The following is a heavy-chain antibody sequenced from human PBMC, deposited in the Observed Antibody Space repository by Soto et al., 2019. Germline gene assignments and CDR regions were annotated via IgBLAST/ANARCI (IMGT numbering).Heavy chain of an antibody. V-gene: IGHV1-69*02. CDR3: ARRRYCGVDCYNKFYYGMDV. Sequence: QVQLVQSGAEVRKPGSSVEVSCMASGSTVSSYTVNWVRQAPGQGLEWIGRIIPVLGVTHYARRVQGRVTNTADRSRNTANMELTSLTSEDTAVYYCARRRYCGVDCYNKFYYGMDVWGQGTTVTVSS. J-gene: IGHJ6*02. CDR1: GSTVSSYT. D-gene: IGHD2-21*02. CDR2: IIPVLGVT.